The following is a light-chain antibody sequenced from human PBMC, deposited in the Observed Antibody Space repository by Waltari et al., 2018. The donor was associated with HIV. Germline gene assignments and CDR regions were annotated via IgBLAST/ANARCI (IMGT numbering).Light chain of an antibody. V-gene: IGLV7-43*01. J-gene: IGLJ3*02. CDR1: TGPVTSGSY. CDR2: ETT. Sequence: QTVVTQQPSLTVSPGGTVTLTCSSSTGPVTSGSYANCFQQKPGQPTKTLIYETTKTHSCTPVCFTGSLRGGSAVLELAGVRADDDADYYCLLFFRCLRPKWVFGGGSKLTVL. CDR3: LLFFRCLRPKWV.